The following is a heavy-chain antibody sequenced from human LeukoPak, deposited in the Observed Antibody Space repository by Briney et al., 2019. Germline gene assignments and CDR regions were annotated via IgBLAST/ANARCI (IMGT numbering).Heavy chain of an antibody. CDR2: ISSSGSLV. Sequence: GGSLRLSCAASGFTFTNAGMSWVRQAPGKEPEWISYISSSGSLVYYADSVKGRFTVSRDNAQKSLFLQMNGLRVEDTAMYYCARDSLHNYGGTGYGYYFDYWGQGTPVTVSS. J-gene: IGHJ4*02. CDR3: ARDSLHNYGGTGYGYYFDY. V-gene: IGHV3-48*04. CDR1: GFTFTNAG. D-gene: IGHD4/OR15-4a*01.